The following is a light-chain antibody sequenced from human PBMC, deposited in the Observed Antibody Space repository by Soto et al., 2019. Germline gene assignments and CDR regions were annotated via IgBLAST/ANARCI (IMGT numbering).Light chain of an antibody. CDR3: QQYDNPPLT. Sequence: DIQMTQSPSSLSASVGDRVTITCQASQGISNNLDWYQQKPGKAPTLLIYDASNLETGVPSRFSGSGSGTDFTFTISSLQPEDIATYYCQQYDNPPLTFGPGTKVDIK. CDR1: QGISNN. J-gene: IGKJ3*01. V-gene: IGKV1-33*01. CDR2: DAS.